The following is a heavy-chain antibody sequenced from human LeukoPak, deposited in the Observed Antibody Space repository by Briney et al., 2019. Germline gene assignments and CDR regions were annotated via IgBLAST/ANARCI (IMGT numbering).Heavy chain of an antibody. V-gene: IGHV4-39*01. CDR2: IYYSGST. CDR3: ARLPPGQIYYYYYYMDV. Sequence: SETLSLTCTVSGGSISSSSYYWGWIRQPPGKGLEWIGSIYYSGSTYYNPSLKSRVTISVDTSKNQFSLKLSSVTAADTAVYYCARLPPGQIYYYYYYMDVWGKGTTVTVSS. J-gene: IGHJ6*03. CDR1: GGSISSSSYY.